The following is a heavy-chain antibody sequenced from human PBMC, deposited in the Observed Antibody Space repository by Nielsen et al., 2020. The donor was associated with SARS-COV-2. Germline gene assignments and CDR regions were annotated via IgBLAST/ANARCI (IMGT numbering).Heavy chain of an antibody. D-gene: IGHD2-15*01. CDR2: VYYTGGT. J-gene: IGHJ4*02. CDR3: ARMDAATDF. CDR1: GGSINAYY. Sequence: SETLSLTCTVSGGSINAYYWNWIRQPPGKGLEWVGYVYYTGGTSYNPSLKSRVTISLDTSKKQFSLRLTSVTPADTAIYYCARMDAATDFWGQGTLVTVSS. V-gene: IGHV4-59*08.